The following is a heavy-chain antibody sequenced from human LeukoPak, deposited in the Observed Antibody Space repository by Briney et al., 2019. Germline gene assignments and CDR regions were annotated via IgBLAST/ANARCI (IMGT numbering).Heavy chain of an antibody. CDR1: GFSLSTSGVG. Sequence: SGPTLVKPTQTLTLTCTFSGFSLSTSGVGVGWIRQPPGKALEWLALIYWDDDKRYSPSLKSRLTITKDTSKNQVVLTMTNMDPVETATYYCAHSGVYYCGSGSYSDYWGQGTLVTVSS. CDR3: AHSGVYYCGSGSYSDY. D-gene: IGHD3-10*01. J-gene: IGHJ4*02. CDR2: IYWDDDK. V-gene: IGHV2-5*02.